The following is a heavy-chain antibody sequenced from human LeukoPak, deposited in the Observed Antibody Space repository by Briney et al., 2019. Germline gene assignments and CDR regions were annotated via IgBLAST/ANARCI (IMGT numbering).Heavy chain of an antibody. V-gene: IGHV3-72*01. J-gene: IGHJ3*02. D-gene: IGHD1-26*01. CDR3: ASPVGATTVRAFDI. CDR2: TRNEANIYTT. CDR1: GFTLSFYS. Sequence: GGSLRLSCAASGFTLSFYSMNWVRQAPGKGLEWVGRTRNEANIYTTKYAASVKGRFTISRDDSKNSLYLQMNSLKTEDTAVYYCASPVGATTVRAFDIWGQGTMVTVSS.